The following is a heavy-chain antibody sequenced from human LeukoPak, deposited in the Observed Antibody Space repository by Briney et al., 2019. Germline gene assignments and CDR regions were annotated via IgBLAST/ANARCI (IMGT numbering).Heavy chain of an antibody. J-gene: IGHJ4*02. Sequence: PGGSLRLSCAASGFTFSSYSMNWVRQAPGKGLEWVSSISSSSSYIYYADSVKGRFTISRDNGKNSLYLQMNSLRAEDTAVYYCARDLLGISGSYTDYWGQGTLVTVSS. CDR1: GFTFSSYS. V-gene: IGHV3-21*01. CDR3: ARDLLGISGSYTDY. CDR2: ISSSSSYI. D-gene: IGHD1-26*01.